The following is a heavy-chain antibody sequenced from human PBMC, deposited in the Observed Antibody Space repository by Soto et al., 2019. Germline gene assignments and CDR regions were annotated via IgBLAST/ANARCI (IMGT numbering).Heavy chain of an antibody. CDR1: GGTFSSYA. Sequence: QVQLVQSGAEVTKPGSSMKVSCKASGGTFSSYAISWVRQAPGQGLEWMGGIIPIFGTAHYAQKFQGRVTITADGSTSTAYKELSSIRSEDTAVYDCARVCGSFRYCSGGSCYSRNYYYYGMDVWGQGTTVTVSS. CDR3: ARVCGSFRYCSGGSCYSRNYYYYGMDV. CDR2: IIPIFGTA. J-gene: IGHJ6*02. V-gene: IGHV1-69*12. D-gene: IGHD2-15*01.